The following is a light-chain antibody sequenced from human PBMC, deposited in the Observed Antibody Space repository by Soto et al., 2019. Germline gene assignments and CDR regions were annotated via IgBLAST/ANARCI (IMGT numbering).Light chain of an antibody. CDR2: QVN. J-gene: IGLJ3*02. Sequence: QSALTQHASVSGSPGQSITISCTGTNSDVGGYDYVSWYQHYPGKAPKLLIYQVNNRPSGVSSRFSGSKSGNTASLTFSGLQAEDEADYYCSSLTSSNTWVFGGGTKLTVL. CDR3: SSLTSSNTWV. CDR1: NSDVGGYDY. V-gene: IGLV2-14*01.